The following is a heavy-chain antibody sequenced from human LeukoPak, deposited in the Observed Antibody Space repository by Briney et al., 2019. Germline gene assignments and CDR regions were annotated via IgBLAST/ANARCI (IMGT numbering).Heavy chain of an antibody. J-gene: IGHJ3*02. D-gene: IGHD3-22*01. V-gene: IGHV4-59*01. CDR1: GGSISSYY. CDR3: ARGLYDSSGENAFDI. Sequence: SETLSLTCTVSGGSISSYYWSWIRQPPGKGLEWLGYIYYSGSTNYNPSLKSRVTVSVDTSKNQFSLKLSSVTAADTAVYYCARGLYDSSGENAFDIWGQGAMVTVSS. CDR2: IYYSGST.